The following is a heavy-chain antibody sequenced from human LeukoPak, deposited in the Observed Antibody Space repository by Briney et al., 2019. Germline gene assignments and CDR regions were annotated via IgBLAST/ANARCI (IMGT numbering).Heavy chain of an antibody. V-gene: IGHV3-15*01. CDR1: GVTFSSAW. D-gene: IGHD3-22*01. CDR2: IKTKAEGGPT. J-gene: IGHJ4*02. CDR3: TADVPDSSGPSHDY. Sequence: GGSLRLSCAGSGVTFSSAWMNWVRQAPGEGLEWVARIKTKAEGGPTEYAAPVKGRFTISRDDSENTLYLQMNSLKTEDTAVYYCTADVPDSSGPSHDYWGQGTLVTVSS.